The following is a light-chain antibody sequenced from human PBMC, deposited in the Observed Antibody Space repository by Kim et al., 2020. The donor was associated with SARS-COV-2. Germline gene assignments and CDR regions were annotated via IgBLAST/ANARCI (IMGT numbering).Light chain of an antibody. CDR1: QRISTS. CDR3: QQYNSYSRA. CDR2: KAS. V-gene: IGKV1-5*03. J-gene: IGKJ1*01. Sequence: DIQMTQSPSTLSASVGDRVTITCRASQRISTSLAWYQQKPGKVPKLLIYKASSLKSGVPSRFSGSGSGTEFTLTISSLQPDDFATYYCQQYNSYSRAFGQGTKVDIK.